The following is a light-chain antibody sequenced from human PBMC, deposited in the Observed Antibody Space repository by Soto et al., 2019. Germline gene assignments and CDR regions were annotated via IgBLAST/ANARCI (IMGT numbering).Light chain of an antibody. Sequence: DIQMTQSPSSLSASVGDRVTSTCRASQSISSYLNWYQQKPGKAPKLLIYAASSLQSGVPSRFSGSGSGTDFTLSISSLQPEDFATYYCQQSYSTPPWTFGQGTKVEIQ. CDR2: AAS. J-gene: IGKJ1*01. V-gene: IGKV1-39*01. CDR1: QSISSY. CDR3: QQSYSTPPWT.